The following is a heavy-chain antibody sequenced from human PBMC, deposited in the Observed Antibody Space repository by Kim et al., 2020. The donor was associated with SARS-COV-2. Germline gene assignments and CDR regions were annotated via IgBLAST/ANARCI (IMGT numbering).Heavy chain of an antibody. J-gene: IGHJ4*02. CDR3: AREDYYDSSASFDY. CDR2: ISYDGSNK. D-gene: IGHD3-22*01. V-gene: IGHV3-30-3*01. Sequence: GGSLRLSCAASGFTFSTFAMHWVRQAPGKGLEWVAVISYDGSNKYYADSVKGRFTISRDNSKTTLYLQMNSLSAADTALYYCAREDYYDSSASFDYCGQG. CDR1: GFTFSTFA.